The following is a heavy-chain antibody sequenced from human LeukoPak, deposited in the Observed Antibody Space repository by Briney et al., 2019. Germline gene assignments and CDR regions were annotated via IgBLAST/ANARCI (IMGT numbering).Heavy chain of an antibody. Sequence: GASVKVSCKASGYTFTSYGISWVRQAPGQGLEWMGWISAYNGNTNYAQKLQGRVTMTTDTSTSTAYMELRSLRSDDTAVYYCARDRGQLWNPYYFDYWGQGTLVTVSS. CDR3: ARDRGQLWNPYYFDY. CDR2: ISAYNGNT. CDR1: GYTFTSYG. J-gene: IGHJ4*02. V-gene: IGHV1-18*01. D-gene: IGHD5-18*01.